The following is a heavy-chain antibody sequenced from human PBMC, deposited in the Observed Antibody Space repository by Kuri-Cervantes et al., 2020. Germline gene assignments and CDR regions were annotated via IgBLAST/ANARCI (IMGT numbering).Heavy chain of an antibody. J-gene: IGHJ4*02. D-gene: IGHD3-10*01. V-gene: IGHV3-21*01. CDR2: ISSSSSYI. CDR3: ARAGPELLLYYFDY. CDR1: GFTFSSYS. Sequence: GGSLRLSCAASGFTFSSYSMNWVRQAPGKGLEWVSSISSSSSYIYYADSVKGRFTISRDNAKNSLYLQMISLRAEDTAVYYCARAGPELLLYYFDYWGQGTLVTVSS.